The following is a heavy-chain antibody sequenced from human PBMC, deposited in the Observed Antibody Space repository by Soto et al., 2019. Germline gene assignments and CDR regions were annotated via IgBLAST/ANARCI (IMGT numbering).Heavy chain of an antibody. J-gene: IGHJ6*03. Sequence: GGSLRLSCAASGFTVSSNYMSWVRQAPGKGLEWVSVIYSGGSTYYAESVKGRFTISRDNSKNTLYLQMNSLRAEDTAVYYCAREKYDILTGYYSFYYYYMDVWGKGTTVTVSS. CDR1: GFTVSSNY. CDR2: IYSGGST. D-gene: IGHD3-9*01. V-gene: IGHV3-66*01. CDR3: AREKYDILTGYYSFYYYYMDV.